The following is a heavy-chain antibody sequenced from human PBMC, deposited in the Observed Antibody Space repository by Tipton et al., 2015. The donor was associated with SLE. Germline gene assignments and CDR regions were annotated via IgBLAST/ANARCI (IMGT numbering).Heavy chain of an antibody. D-gene: IGHD3-16*01. Sequence: TLSLTCSVSGGSISRSNYYWGWIRQPPGKGLEWIGSIYYTGSAYSNPSLTSRLTISVDTSKNQFSLTLTSVTAADTAVYYCARGIMGDHDYWGQGTLVTVSS. V-gene: IGHV4-39*07. CDR2: IYYTGSA. J-gene: IGHJ4*02. CDR3: ARGIMGDHDY. CDR1: GGSISRSNYY.